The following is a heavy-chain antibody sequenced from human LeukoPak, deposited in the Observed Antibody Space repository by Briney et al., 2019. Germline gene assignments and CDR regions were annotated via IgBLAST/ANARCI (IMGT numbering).Heavy chain of an antibody. J-gene: IGHJ5*02. D-gene: IGHD3-3*01. CDR3: ARSSIFGVVNNWFDP. Sequence: ASVKVSCKASGGTLSSYAISWVRQAPGQGLEWMGGIIPIFGTANYAQKFQGRVTITTDESTSTAYMELSSLRSEDTAVYYCARSSIFGVVNNWFDPWGQGTLVTVSS. CDR2: IIPIFGTA. V-gene: IGHV1-69*05. CDR1: GGTLSSYA.